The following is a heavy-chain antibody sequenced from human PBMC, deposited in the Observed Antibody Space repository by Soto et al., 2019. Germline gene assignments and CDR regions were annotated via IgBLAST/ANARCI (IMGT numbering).Heavy chain of an antibody. J-gene: IGHJ4*02. CDR3: AKLPFVLALGFDY. CDR1: GFTFSNYV. D-gene: IGHD3-16*02. Sequence: PGGSLRLSCAASGFTFSNYVMSWVRQAPGKGLEWVSSISGSGDNTYYADSVKGRFTISRDNSKNTLFLQMNSLRAEDTAVYSCAKLPFVLALGFDYWGQGTLVTVSS. V-gene: IGHV3-23*01. CDR2: ISGSGDNT.